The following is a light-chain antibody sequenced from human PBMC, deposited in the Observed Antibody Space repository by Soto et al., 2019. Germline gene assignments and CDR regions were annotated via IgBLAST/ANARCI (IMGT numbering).Light chain of an antibody. Sequence: QSVLTQPPAVSGAPGQRVTISCTGSSSNIGADYDVHWYHQLPGAAPKLLIYGNRNRPSGVPDRFSASKSGTSASLAITGLQAEDEGDYYCQSYDTSLSGSIFGGGTKLTVL. J-gene: IGLJ2*01. CDR1: SSNIGADYD. CDR3: QSYDTSLSGSI. CDR2: GNR. V-gene: IGLV1-40*01.